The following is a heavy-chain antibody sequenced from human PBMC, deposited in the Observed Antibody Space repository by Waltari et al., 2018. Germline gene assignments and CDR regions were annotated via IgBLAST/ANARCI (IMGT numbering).Heavy chain of an antibody. J-gene: IGHJ6*03. Sequence: QVQLQESGPGLVKPSETLSLTCTVSGGSISSYYWSWIRQPPGKGLEWIGYINYSGSTNPHPSLPSRVTISVDTSKNQFSLQLSSVTAADTAVYYCARTPVLETGYYMDVWGKGTTVTVSS. D-gene: IGHD3-3*01. CDR1: GGSISSYY. CDR2: INYSGST. V-gene: IGHV4-59*01. CDR3: ARTPVLETGYYMDV.